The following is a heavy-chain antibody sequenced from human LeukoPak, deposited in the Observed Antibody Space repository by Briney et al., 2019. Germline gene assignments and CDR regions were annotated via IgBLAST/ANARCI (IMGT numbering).Heavy chain of an antibody. D-gene: IGHD6-13*01. CDR2: IYYSGST. J-gene: IGHJ6*02. Sequence: SQTLSLTCTVSGGSISSGGYYWSWIRQHPGKGLEWIGYIYYSGSTYYNPSLKSRVTISVDTSKNQFSLKLSSVTAADTAVYYCARDPIIVAAGKNYYYGMDVWGQGTTVTVSS. CDR1: GGSISSGGYY. V-gene: IGHV4-31*03. CDR3: ARDPIIVAAGKNYYYGMDV.